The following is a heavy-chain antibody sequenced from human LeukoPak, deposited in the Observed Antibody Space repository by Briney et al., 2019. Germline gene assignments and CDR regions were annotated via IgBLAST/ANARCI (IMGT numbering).Heavy chain of an antibody. D-gene: IGHD3-3*01. J-gene: IGHJ5*01. Sequence: SETLSLTCTVSGGSLSSGSYYWSWIRQPAGKALEWIGRIYTSGSTNYNSSLKSRVTISVDTSKNQFSLKLSSVTAADTAVYYCARALSSSFWSGYLGWFDSWGQGTMVTVSS. CDR3: ARALSSSFWSGYLGWFDS. CDR2: IYTSGST. CDR1: GGSLSSGSYY. V-gene: IGHV4-61*02.